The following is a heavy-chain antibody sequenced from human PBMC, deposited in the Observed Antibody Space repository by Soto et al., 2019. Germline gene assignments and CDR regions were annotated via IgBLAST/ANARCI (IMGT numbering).Heavy chain of an antibody. V-gene: IGHV1-3*01. D-gene: IGHD3-22*01. CDR2: INAGNGNT. CDR1: VYTFTSYA. CDR3: ARASSLPYYYDSSGYYPRENWFDP. Sequence: GXSVKVSCKASVYTFTSYAMHWVRQAPGQRLEWMGWINAGNGNTKYSQKFQGRVTITRDTSASTAYMELSSLRSEDTAVYYCARASSLPYYYDSSGYYPRENWFDPWGQGTLVTASS. J-gene: IGHJ5*02.